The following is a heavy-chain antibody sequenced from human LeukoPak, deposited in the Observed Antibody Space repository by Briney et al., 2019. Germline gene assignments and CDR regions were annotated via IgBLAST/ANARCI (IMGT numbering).Heavy chain of an antibody. CDR1: GGSISSSSYY. V-gene: IGHV4-39*01. CDR2: IYYSGST. CDR3: ARHQGFYYGSGGYYYYYMDV. D-gene: IGHD3-10*01. Sequence: PSETLSLTCTVSGGSISSSSYYWGWIRQPPGKGLQWFGSIYYSGSTYYKPALKSRVTLSVYTSKNQLSLKLSSVTAADTAVYYCARHQGFYYGSGGYYYYYMDVWGKGTTVTISS. J-gene: IGHJ6*03.